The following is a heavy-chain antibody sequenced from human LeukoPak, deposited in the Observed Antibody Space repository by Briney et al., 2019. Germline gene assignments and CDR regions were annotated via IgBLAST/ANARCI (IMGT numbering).Heavy chain of an antibody. CDR1: GGTFSSYA. Sequence: SVKVSCKASGGTFSSYAISWVRQAPGQGLEWMGGIIPIFGTANYAQKFQGRVTITADESTSTAYMELSSLRSEDTAVYYCARAGYYDSSGYYYDVDYWGQGTLVTVST. CDR3: ARAGYYDSSGYYYDVDY. V-gene: IGHV1-69*13. CDR2: IIPIFGTA. D-gene: IGHD3-22*01. J-gene: IGHJ4*02.